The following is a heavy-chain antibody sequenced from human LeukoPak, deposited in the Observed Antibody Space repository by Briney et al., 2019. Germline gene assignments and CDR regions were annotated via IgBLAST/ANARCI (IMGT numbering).Heavy chain of an antibody. D-gene: IGHD6-6*01. V-gene: IGHV3-9*01. J-gene: IGHJ4*02. CDR3: ARARTARHFDY. CDR2: ISWNSGSI. Sequence: PGGSLRLSCAASGFTFDDYAMHWVRQAPGKGLEWVSGISWNSGSIGYADSVKGRFTTSRDNAKNSLYLQMNSLRAEDTAVYYCARARTARHFDYWGQGTLVTVSS. CDR1: GFTFDDYA.